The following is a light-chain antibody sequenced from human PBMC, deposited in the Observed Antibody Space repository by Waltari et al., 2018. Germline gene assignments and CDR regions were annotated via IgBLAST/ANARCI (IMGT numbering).Light chain of an antibody. J-gene: IGKJ4*01. Sequence: DIVMTQSPDSLAVSLGERATINCKSSRSVLYSSNNKNYLAWYQQKPGQPPKLLIYWASTREYGVPDRFSGSGSGKDFTLTISSMQAADVAVYYCQQYYSTPLTFGRGTKVEIK. CDR3: QQYYSTPLT. CDR2: WAS. V-gene: IGKV4-1*01. CDR1: RSVLYSSNNKNY.